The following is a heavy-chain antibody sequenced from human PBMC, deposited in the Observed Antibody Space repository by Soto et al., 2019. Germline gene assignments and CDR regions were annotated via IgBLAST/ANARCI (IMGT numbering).Heavy chain of an antibody. CDR1: GGSFSAYY. Sequence: PSETLSLTCVVYGGSFSAYYWSWVRQPPGKGLEWIGEIIHSESTKYNPSLKSRVTIAVDTSKNQFSLKLSSVTAADTAVYYCARQRPTDGGWEFANYYGMDVWGQGTPVTVS. CDR2: IIHSEST. D-gene: IGHD1-26*01. V-gene: IGHV4-34*12. CDR3: ARQRPTDGGWEFANYYGMDV. J-gene: IGHJ6*02.